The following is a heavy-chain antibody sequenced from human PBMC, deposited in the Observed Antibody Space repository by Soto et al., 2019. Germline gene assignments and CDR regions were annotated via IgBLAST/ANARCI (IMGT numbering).Heavy chain of an antibody. CDR1: GFTFSSYG. CDR3: AKDKESSGYYAHYSMDV. CDR2: ISYDGSNK. D-gene: IGHD3-22*01. Sequence: GGSLRLSCAASGFTFSSYGMHWVRQAPGKGLEWVAVISYDGSNKYYADSVKGRFTISRDNSKNTLYLQMNSLRADDTAVYYCAKDKESSGYYAHYSMDVWGQGTTVTVSS. J-gene: IGHJ6*02. V-gene: IGHV3-30*18.